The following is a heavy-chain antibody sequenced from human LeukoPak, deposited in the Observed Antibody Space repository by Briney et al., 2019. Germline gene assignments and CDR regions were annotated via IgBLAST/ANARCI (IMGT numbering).Heavy chain of an antibody. CDR3: ARDSVVTPRYFDY. CDR1: GFIFNSYG. CDR2: IWYAESST. V-gene: IGHV3-33*01. D-gene: IGHD4-23*01. J-gene: IGHJ4*02. Sequence: QAGGSLRLSCAASGFIFNSYGIHWVRQAPGKGLEWVAVIWYAESSTYYTDSVKGRFTISRDNSKKTVYLQMNSLRAEDTAVYYCARDSVVTPRYFDYWGQGTLVTVSS.